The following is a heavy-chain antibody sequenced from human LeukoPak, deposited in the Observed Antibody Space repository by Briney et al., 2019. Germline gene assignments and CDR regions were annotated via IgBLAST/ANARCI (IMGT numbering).Heavy chain of an antibody. Sequence: ASVTVSFTTSGYIFTDCYMHWVRQAPGQGLEWMGWINPNSGDTKYAQKFQGRVTMTRDTPTTTVHMELTRLRSDDTAVYYCARVVDNSGWNEYFQFWGQGTMVTVSS. CDR3: ARVVDNSGWNEYFQF. CDR1: GYIFTDCY. V-gene: IGHV1-2*02. D-gene: IGHD6-19*01. J-gene: IGHJ1*01. CDR2: INPNSGDT.